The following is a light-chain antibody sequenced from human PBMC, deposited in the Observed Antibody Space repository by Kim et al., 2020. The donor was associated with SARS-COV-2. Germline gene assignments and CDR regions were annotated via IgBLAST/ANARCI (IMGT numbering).Light chain of an antibody. V-gene: IGLV4-69*01. J-gene: IGLJ3*02. CDR3: QSWGV. Sequence: LGASVPPTRTLNGRESSTAFAWPQQQPEKPPRSLMKVNTDGSHSKGDGFPDRFPGSSSGAARYLSIPSLQPVDEADYYCQSWGVFGGGTQLTVL. CDR1: GRESSTA. CDR2: VNTDGSH.